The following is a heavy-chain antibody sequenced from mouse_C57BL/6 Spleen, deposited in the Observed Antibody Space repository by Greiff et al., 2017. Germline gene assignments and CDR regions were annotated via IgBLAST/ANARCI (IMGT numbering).Heavy chain of an antibody. Sequence: EVQLQESGPGLVKPSQSLSLTCSVTGYSITSGYYWNCIRQFPGNKLEWMGYISYDGSNNYNPSLKNRISITRDTSKNQFFLKLNSVTTEDTATYYCASQLGGDWYFDVWGTGTTVTVSS. J-gene: IGHJ1*03. CDR2: ISYDGSN. CDR1: GYSITSGYY. V-gene: IGHV3-6*01. CDR3: ASQLGGDWYFDV. D-gene: IGHD4-1*02.